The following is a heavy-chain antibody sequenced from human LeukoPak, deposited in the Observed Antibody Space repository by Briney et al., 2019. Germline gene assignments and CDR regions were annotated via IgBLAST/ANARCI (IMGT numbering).Heavy chain of an antibody. D-gene: IGHD5-18*01. V-gene: IGHV1-69*13. Sequence: SVKVSRKASGGTFSSYAISWVRQAPGQGLEWMGGIIPIFGTANYAQKFQGRVTITADESTSTAYMELSSLRSEDTAVYYCASQIQLTSPFDYWGQGTLVTVSS. CDR3: ASQIQLTSPFDY. J-gene: IGHJ4*02. CDR1: GGTFSSYA. CDR2: IIPIFGTA.